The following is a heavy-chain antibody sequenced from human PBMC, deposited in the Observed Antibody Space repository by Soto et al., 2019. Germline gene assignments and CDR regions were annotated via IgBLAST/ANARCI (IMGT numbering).Heavy chain of an antibody. D-gene: IGHD4-17*01. CDR1: GFTFSSYA. V-gene: IGHV3-23*01. Sequence: PGGSLRLSCAASGFTFSSYAMSWVRQAPGKGLEWVSAISGSGGSTYYADSVKGRFTISRDNSKNTLYLQMNSLRAEDAAVYYCAKDERKGGDYGPGGMDVWGQGTTVTVSS. CDR2: ISGSGGST. CDR3: AKDERKGGDYGPGGMDV. J-gene: IGHJ6*02.